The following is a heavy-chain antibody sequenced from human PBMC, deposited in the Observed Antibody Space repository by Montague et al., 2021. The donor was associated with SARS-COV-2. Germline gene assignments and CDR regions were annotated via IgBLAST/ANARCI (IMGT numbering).Heavy chain of an antibody. CDR1: GFTFSSYA. Sequence: SLRLSCAASGFTFSSYAMSWVRQTPGKGLKWVSALSGSGGSLYYADSVKGRFTISRDNSKNTVYLWVNSLRADDTALYYCAKVLGGWFPFPADYWGQGTLVTVSS. J-gene: IGHJ4*02. CDR3: AKVLGGWFPFPADY. CDR2: LSGSGGSL. V-gene: IGHV3-23*01. D-gene: IGHD6-19*01.